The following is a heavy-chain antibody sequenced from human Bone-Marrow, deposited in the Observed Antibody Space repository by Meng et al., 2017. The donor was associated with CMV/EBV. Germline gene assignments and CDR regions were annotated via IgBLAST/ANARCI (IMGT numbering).Heavy chain of an antibody. CDR3: ARDRARATILGWYNWFDP. D-gene: IGHD3-3*01. J-gene: IGHJ5*02. Sequence: SETLSLTCSVSGVSVSTVAYYWSWIRQPPGKGLEWIGSIDNSGSTRYKSSLKSRVTISMDMSENHFSLNLSFVTAADTAVYYCARDRARATILGWYNWFDPWGQGTLVTVSS. V-gene: IGHV4-61*03. CDR1: GVSVSTVAYY. CDR2: IDNSGST.